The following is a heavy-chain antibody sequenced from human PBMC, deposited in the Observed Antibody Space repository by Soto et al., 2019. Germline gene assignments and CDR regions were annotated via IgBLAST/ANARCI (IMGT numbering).Heavy chain of an antibody. CDR2: IYYSGST. Sequence: QVQLQESGPGLVKPSETLSLTCTVSGGSISSYYWSWIRQPPGKGLEWIGYIYYSGSTNYNPSLKGRVTLSVDTSKNQFSLKLGSVTAADTAVYYCARRYGDQFDYWGQGTLVTVSS. J-gene: IGHJ4*02. D-gene: IGHD4-17*01. V-gene: IGHV4-59*01. CDR3: ARRYGDQFDY. CDR1: GGSISSYY.